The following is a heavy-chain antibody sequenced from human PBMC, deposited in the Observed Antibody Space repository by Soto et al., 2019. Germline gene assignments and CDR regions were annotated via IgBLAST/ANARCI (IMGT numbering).Heavy chain of an antibody. V-gene: IGHV1-8*01. CDR1: GYSFTSLD. J-gene: IGHJ4*02. CDR3: VTGWSEY. CDR2: MQPSSGRT. Sequence: QVQLVQSGAEVREPGASVKVSCKASGYSFTSLDINWVRQTTGQGLEWMGWMQPSSGRTGYAQKFQGRVTMTRDTSINTAYMELSSLTSDDTAFYYCVTGWSEYWGRGTLVTVSS. D-gene: IGHD2-15*01.